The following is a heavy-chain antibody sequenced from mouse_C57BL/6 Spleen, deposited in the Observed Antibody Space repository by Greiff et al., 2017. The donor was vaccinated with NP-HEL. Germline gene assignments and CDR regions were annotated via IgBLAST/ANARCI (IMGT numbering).Heavy chain of an antibody. D-gene: IGHD1-1*01. J-gene: IGHJ1*03. CDR1: GYTFTSYG. CDR3: ATSYDYGSSPWYFDV. Sequence: VQLQQSGAELARPGASVKLSCKASGYTFTSYGISWVKQRTGQGLEWIGEIYPRSGNTYYNEKFKGKATLTADKSSSTAYMELRSLTSEDSAVYCCATSYDYGSSPWYFDVWGTRTTVTVSS. CDR2: IYPRSGNT. V-gene: IGHV1-81*01.